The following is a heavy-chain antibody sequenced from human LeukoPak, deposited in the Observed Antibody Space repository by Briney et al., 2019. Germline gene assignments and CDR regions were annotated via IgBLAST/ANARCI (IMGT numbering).Heavy chain of an antibody. CDR1: GGTFSSYA. D-gene: IGHD6-13*01. Sequence: SVKVSCKASGGTFSSYAISWVRQAPGQGLEWMGRIIPILGIANYAQKFQGRVTITADKSTSTAYMELSSLRSEDTAVYYCARAESIAAAGGNYYFCHWGPGNL. CDR2: IIPILGIA. V-gene: IGHV1-69*04. J-gene: IGHJ4*01. CDR3: ARAESIAAAGGNYYFCH.